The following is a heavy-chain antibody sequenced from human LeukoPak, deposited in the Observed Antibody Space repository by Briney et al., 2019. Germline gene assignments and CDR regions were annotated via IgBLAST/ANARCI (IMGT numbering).Heavy chain of an antibody. Sequence: SGGSLRLSCAASGFTLSSYAMSWVRQATGKGLEWVSGIGTAGGTYYPGSVKGRFTISRENAKNSLYLQMNSLRAEDTAVYYCAKVRFGVMARYYFDYWGQGTLVTVSS. CDR3: AKVRFGVMARYYFDY. D-gene: IGHD3-10*01. CDR2: IGTAGGT. J-gene: IGHJ4*02. CDR1: GFTLSSYA. V-gene: IGHV3-13*01.